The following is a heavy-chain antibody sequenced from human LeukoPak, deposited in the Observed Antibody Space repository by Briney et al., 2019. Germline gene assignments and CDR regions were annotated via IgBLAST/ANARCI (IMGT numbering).Heavy chain of an antibody. V-gene: IGHV3-30*18. CDR3: AKDGAPAGTVRNWFDP. CDR2: ISSDGSNK. J-gene: IGHJ5*02. Sequence: PGGSLRLSCAASGFTVSSNYMSWVRQAPGKGPEWVAIISSDGSNKFYADSVKGRFTISRDNSKNTLYVQMNSLRPDDTAIYYCAKDGAPAGTVRNWFDPWGQGILVTVSS. CDR1: GFTVSSNY. D-gene: IGHD6-13*01.